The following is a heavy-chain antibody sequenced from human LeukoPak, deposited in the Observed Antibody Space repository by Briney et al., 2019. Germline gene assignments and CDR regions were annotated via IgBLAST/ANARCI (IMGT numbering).Heavy chain of an antibody. Sequence: GGTLRLSCAACGFAFSRKWMTWVRQAPGKGLEGGASIKQDGSEKYYVDSVKGRFTMSRDNAKNSLYLQMNSLRAEDTAVYYCARGHSSSPNWFDPWGQGTLVTVSS. D-gene: IGHD6-13*01. CDR2: IKQDGSEK. J-gene: IGHJ5*02. CDR1: GFAFSRKW. V-gene: IGHV3-7*04. CDR3: ARGHSSSPNWFDP.